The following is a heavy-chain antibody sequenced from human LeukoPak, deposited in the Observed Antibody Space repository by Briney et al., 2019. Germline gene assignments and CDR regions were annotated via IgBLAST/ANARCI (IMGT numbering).Heavy chain of an antibody. CDR2: INHSVST. D-gene: IGHD1-26*01. Sequence: SETLSLTCAVYGGSFSGYYWSWIRQPPGKGLEWIGEINHSVSTNYNPSLKSRVTISVDTSKNQFSLKLSSVTAADTAVYYCARRRGSYSDFDYWGQRTLLTVSS. CDR3: ARRRGSYSDFDY. CDR1: GGSFSGYY. V-gene: IGHV4-34*01. J-gene: IGHJ4*02.